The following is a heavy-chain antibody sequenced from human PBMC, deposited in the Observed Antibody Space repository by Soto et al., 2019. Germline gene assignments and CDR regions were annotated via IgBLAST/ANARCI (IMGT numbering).Heavy chain of an antibody. CDR2: ISYDGSNK. CDR1: GFTFSSYA. Sequence: QVQLVESGGGVVQPGRSLRLSCAASGFTFSSYAMHWVRQAPGKGLEWVAVISYDGSNKYYADSVKGRFTISRDNSKNTLYLQMNSLRAEDTAVYYCARDDRTIFGFHYDYGMDVWGQGTTVTVSS. J-gene: IGHJ6*02. V-gene: IGHV3-30-3*01. CDR3: ARDDRTIFGFHYDYGMDV. D-gene: IGHD3-3*01.